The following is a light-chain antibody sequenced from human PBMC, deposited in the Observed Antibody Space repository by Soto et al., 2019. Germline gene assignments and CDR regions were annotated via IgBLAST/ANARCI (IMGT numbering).Light chain of an antibody. J-gene: IGKJ4*01. V-gene: IGKV1-39*01. CDR1: ENIGKY. CDR2: GAS. Sequence: DIQMTQSPSSLSASVGDRVTITCRASENIGKYLNWYQQKQGKAPKIVIYGASSLQSGVPSRFSGSGSGTEFTLTISSLQPEDFAIYYCQQSFSTHALTFGGGTKVDIK. CDR3: QQSFSTHALT.